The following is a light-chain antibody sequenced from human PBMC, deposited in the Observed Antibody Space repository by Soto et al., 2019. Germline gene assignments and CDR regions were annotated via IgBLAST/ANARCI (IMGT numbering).Light chain of an antibody. V-gene: IGKV3-11*01. CDR2: DAS. CDR1: QSVSSH. CDR3: QQRSHWPT. J-gene: IGKJ1*01. Sequence: EIVLTQSPATLSLSPGERATLSCRASQSVSSHLAWYQQKPGQSPRLLIYDASNRATGIPARFSGSGSGTDFTLTIRSLETEDFAFYFCQQRSHWPTFGQGTKVEIK.